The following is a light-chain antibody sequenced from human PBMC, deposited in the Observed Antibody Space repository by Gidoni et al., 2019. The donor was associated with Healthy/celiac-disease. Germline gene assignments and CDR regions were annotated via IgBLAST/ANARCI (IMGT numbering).Light chain of an antibody. CDR1: QSVSSSY. J-gene: IGKJ1*01. V-gene: IGKV3-20*01. Sequence: EIVLTQSPGTLSLSPGERATLSCRASQSVSSSYLDWYQQKPGQAPRLLNYGASSRATGIPDRCSGSGSGTDFTLTISRLEPDDFAVYYCQQYGSSPWTFGQXTKVEIK. CDR3: QQYGSSPWT. CDR2: GAS.